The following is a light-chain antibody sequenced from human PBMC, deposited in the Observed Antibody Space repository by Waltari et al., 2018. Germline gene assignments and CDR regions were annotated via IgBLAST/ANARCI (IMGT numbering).Light chain of an antibody. CDR2: DTT. V-gene: IGLV7-46*01. CDR1: TGPVTSAHY. Sequence: QAVVTQEPSLTVSPGGTVTLTCGSSTGPVTSAHYPYWFQQKPGQAPRTLISDTTNKNSWTPARFSGSLLGGKAALTLSGAQPEDEADYYCFVSYDGAEGVFGGGTKLTVL. CDR3: FVSYDGAEGV. J-gene: IGLJ3*02.